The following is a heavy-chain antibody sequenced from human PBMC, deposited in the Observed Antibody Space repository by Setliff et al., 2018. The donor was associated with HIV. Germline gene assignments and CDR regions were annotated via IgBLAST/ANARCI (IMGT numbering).Heavy chain of an antibody. V-gene: IGHV4-61*05. CDR1: GGSISSNSYY. Sequence: SETLSLTCTVSGGSISSNSYYWGWIRQPPGKGLEWIGYIYYSGSTNYNPSLKSRVTILVDTSKNQFSLKLSSVTAADTAVYYCARGLNDYTNPSYMDVWGKGTTVTVSS. J-gene: IGHJ6*03. D-gene: IGHD4-4*01. CDR2: IYYSGST. CDR3: ARGLNDYTNPSYMDV.